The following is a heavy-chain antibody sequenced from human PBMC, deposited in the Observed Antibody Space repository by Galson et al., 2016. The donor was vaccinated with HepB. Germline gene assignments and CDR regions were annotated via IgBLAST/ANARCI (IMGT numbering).Heavy chain of an antibody. V-gene: IGHV4-39*07. CDR1: GGSISSSSYY. CDR3: ARVKGDFWGGYPYYFDL. CDR2: IYYSGST. D-gene: IGHD3-3*01. J-gene: IGHJ4*02. Sequence: SETLSLTCFVSGGSISSSSYYWGWIRQPPGKGLEWIANIYYSGSTYFNPSLKRRVTISKDLSKNHFSLRLTTVTAADTAVYYCARVKGDFWGGYPYYFDLWGQGALVTVSS.